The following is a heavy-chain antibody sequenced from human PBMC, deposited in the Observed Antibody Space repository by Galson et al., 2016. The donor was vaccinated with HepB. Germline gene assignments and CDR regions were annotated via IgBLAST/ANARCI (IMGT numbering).Heavy chain of an antibody. D-gene: IGHD4/OR15-4a*01. Sequence: SLRLSCAASGFNFNIYAMAWVRQAPGKGLQWVSAISPRGTDTYYADSVMGRFSISRDNSKTTVYLQMDSLRAEDTAVYYCARNTYGEVDTGGQGALVTVAS. J-gene: IGHJ5*02. CDR1: GFNFNIYA. CDR3: ARNTYGEVDT. CDR2: ISPRGTDT. V-gene: IGHV3-23*01.